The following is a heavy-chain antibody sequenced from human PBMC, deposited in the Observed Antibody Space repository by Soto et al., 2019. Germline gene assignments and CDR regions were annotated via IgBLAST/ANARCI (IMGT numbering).Heavy chain of an antibody. CDR2: IYWDNDK. D-gene: IGHD3-10*01. CDR1: GFSLSTTGVG. CDR3: ARSLWFGELH. V-gene: IGHV2-5*02. J-gene: IGHJ4*02. Sequence: QITLKESGPTLVKPTQTLTLTCSFSGFSLSTTGVGVGGIRQSPGKALEWLAIIYWDNDKRYSPSLKSRVTTTKDTSKNQVVLIVTNMDPVDTGTYYCARSLWFGELHWGQGALVTVSS.